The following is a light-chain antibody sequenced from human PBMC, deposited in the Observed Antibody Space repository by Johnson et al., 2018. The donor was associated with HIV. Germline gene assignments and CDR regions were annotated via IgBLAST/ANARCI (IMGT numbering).Light chain of an antibody. J-gene: IGLJ1*01. Sequence: QSVLTQPPSVSAAPGQKVNISCSGSSSNIGNNYVSWYQQLPGTAPKLLIYENNKRPSGIPDRFSGSKSGTSATLGITGLQTGDEADYYCGTWASSLSASVFGTGTKVTVL. CDR1: SSNIGNNY. CDR2: ENN. V-gene: IGLV1-51*02. CDR3: GTWASSLSASV.